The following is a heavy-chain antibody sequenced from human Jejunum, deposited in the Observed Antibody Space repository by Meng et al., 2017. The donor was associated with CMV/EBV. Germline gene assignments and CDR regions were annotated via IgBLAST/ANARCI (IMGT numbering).Heavy chain of an antibody. J-gene: IGHJ4*02. CDR1: GFTFSNYD. V-gene: IGHV3-13*01. CDR2: IGIGGDT. D-gene: IGHD6-19*01. CDR3: ARGGHAVYSSGWYPEF. Sequence: GFTFSNYDMHWVRQATGKGLEWVSIIGIGGDTYFADSVKGRFTISRENAKNSLYLQMNSLRAGDTAVYYCARGGHAVYSSGWYPEFWGRGTLVTVSS.